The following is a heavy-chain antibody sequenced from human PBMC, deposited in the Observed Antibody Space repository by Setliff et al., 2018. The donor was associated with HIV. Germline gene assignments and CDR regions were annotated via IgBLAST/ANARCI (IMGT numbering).Heavy chain of an antibody. CDR3: ARDHRGLLSPVPRGYFDY. V-gene: IGHV4-38-2*02. Sequence: PSETLSLTCNVSDFSISSNYYWGWVRQPPGRGLEWIGNIYHSGTAYYNPSFKTRVAISIDTSKNYVSLKLRSLTAADTAIYYFARDHRGLLSPVPRGYFDYWGQGALVTVSS. J-gene: IGHJ4*02. CDR2: IYHSGTA. CDR1: DFSISSNYY. D-gene: IGHD3-22*01.